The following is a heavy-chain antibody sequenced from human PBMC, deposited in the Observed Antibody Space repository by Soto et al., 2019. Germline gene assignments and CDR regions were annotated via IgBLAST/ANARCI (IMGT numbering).Heavy chain of an antibody. Sequence: QVQLQESGPGLVKPSGTLSLTCAVSGGSISSSNWWSWVRQPPGKGLAWIGEIYHSGSTNYNPSLKSRVTISVDKSKNQFSLKLSSVTAADTAVYYCAREGYCSSTSCYSWFDPWGQGTLVTVSS. CDR3: AREGYCSSTSCYSWFDP. D-gene: IGHD2-2*02. CDR2: IYHSGST. CDR1: GGSISSSNW. V-gene: IGHV4-4*02. J-gene: IGHJ5*02.